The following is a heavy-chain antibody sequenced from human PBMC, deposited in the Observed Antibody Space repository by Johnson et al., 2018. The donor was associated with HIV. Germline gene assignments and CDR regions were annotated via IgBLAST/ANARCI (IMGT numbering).Heavy chain of an antibody. CDR2: MVYDGSDE. CDR1: GFTFSSFG. V-gene: IGHV3-30*02. D-gene: IGHD5-24*01. CDR3: AREGDGYNAFDI. J-gene: IGHJ3*02. Sequence: QMLLVESGGGVVQPGRSLRLSCTTSGFTFSSFGMNWVRQAPGKGLQWLAFMVYDGSDEYYADSVKGRFIISRDNSKNTLYLQMGSLRAEDMAVYYCAREGDGYNAFDIWGQGTMVTVSS.